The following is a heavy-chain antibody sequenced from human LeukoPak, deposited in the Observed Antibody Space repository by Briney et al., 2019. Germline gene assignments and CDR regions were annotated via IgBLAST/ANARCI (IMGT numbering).Heavy chain of an antibody. V-gene: IGHV3-23*01. D-gene: IGHD6-19*01. CDR3: AKVGGYSSGWYFDY. CDR1: GFTFSSYE. J-gene: IGHJ4*02. Sequence: QPGGSLRLSCAASGFTFSSYEMSWVRQAPGKGLEWVSAISGSGGSTYYADSVKGRFTISRDNSKNTLYLQMNSLRAEDTAVYYCAKVGGYSSGWYFDYWGQGTLVTVSS. CDR2: ISGSGGST.